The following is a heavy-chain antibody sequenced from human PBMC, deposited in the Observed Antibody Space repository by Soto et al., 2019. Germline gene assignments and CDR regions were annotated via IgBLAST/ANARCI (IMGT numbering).Heavy chain of an antibody. CDR1: GGTFSSDS. J-gene: IGHJ4*02. CDR2: LIPILGTT. CDR3: ARASGYVSGWYHDY. Sequence: GASVEVSCKGSGGTFSSDSVSWVLQAPGQGLEWMGGLIPILGTTHYAQKFQGRVTITADESTNTAYMELSSLRSDDTAVYYCARASGYVSGWYHDYWGQGTRVTVSS. V-gene: IGHV1-69*13. D-gene: IGHD6-19*01.